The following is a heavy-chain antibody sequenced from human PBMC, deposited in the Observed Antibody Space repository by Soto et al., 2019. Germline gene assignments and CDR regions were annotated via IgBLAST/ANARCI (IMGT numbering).Heavy chain of an antibody. D-gene: IGHD2-21*02. CDR1: GYTFTSYY. CDR3: ASPPPYCGGDCSSRIDY. CDR2: INPSGGST. Sequence: ASVKVSCKASGYTFTSYYMHWVRQAPGQGLEWMGIINPSGGSTSYAQKFQGRVTMTRDTSTSTVYMELSSLRSEDTAVYYCASPPPYCGGDCSSRIDYWGQGTLVTVSS. V-gene: IGHV1-46*01. J-gene: IGHJ4*02.